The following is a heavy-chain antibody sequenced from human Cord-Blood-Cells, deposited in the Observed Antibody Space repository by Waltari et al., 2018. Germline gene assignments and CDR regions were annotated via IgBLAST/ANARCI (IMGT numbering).Heavy chain of an antibody. CDR3: ARTTGATYYYYYMDV. Sequence: QVQLVQSGAEVKKPGSSVKVSCKASGGTFSSTSISCMRQATGQGLEWMGVIIPIFGTANYAQKFQGRVTITADESTSTAYMELSSLRSEDTAVYYCARTTGATYYYYYMDVWGKGTTVTVSS. V-gene: IGHV1-69*01. CDR2: IIPIFGTA. J-gene: IGHJ6*03. CDR1: GGTFSSTS. D-gene: IGHD1-1*01.